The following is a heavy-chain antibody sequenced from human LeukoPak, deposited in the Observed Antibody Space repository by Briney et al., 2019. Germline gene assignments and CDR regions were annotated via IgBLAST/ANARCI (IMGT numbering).Heavy chain of an antibody. V-gene: IGHV1-69*05. Sequence: SVKVSCKASGGTFSSYAISWVRQAPGQGLEWMGGIIPIFGTANYAQKFQGRVTITTDESTSTAYMELSSLRSEDTAVYYCARDGRGVRGVIKHYYGMDVWGQGTTVTVSS. D-gene: IGHD3-10*01. CDR1: GGTFSSYA. CDR3: ARDGRGVRGVIKHYYGMDV. CDR2: IIPIFGTA. J-gene: IGHJ6*02.